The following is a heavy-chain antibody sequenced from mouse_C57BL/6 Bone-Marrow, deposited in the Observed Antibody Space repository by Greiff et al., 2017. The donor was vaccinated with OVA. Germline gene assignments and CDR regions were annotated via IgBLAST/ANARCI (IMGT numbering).Heavy chain of an antibody. Sequence: EVQLVESGGGLVKPGGSLKLSCAASGFTFSDYGMHWVRQAPEKGLEWVAYISSGSSTIYYADIVKGRFTISRDNAKNTLFLQMTSLRSEDTAMYYCAIYYLDVWGTGTTVTVSS. J-gene: IGHJ1*03. V-gene: IGHV5-17*01. CDR1: GFTFSDYG. CDR3: AIYYLDV. D-gene: IGHD1-1*02. CDR2: ISSGSSTI.